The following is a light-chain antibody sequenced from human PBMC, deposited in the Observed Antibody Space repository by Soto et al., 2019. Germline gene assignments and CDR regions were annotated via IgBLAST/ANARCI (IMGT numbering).Light chain of an antibody. J-gene: IGKJ2*01. Sequence: EIVMTQSPATLSASLGDRVTLSCRASQSVSTYLAWYQQKPGQAPRLLIYGASTRATGIPARFSGSGSETDFTLTISSLQSEDFAVYYCQQYNSWPPSYTFGQGTKLEIK. V-gene: IGKV3-15*01. CDR3: QQYNSWPPSYT. CDR1: QSVSTY. CDR2: GAS.